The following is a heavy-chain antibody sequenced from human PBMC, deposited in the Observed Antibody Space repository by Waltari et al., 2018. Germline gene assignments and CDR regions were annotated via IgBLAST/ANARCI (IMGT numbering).Heavy chain of an antibody. CDR2: IYRSGVT. CDR1: GGAISQLNFS. D-gene: IGHD5-18*01. CDR3: AVSPDTATSRAAFHF. V-gene: IGHV4-61*02. J-gene: IGHJ6*02. Sequence: QVQLQESGPGLAKASQTLSLTCDVSGGAISQLNFSWSWIRQPAGTVLEWIGRIYRSGVTDYNPSLRGRATMFLDMSKNQFSLTVDSLIAADTAVYYCAVSPDTATSRAAFHFWGPGTTVSVSS.